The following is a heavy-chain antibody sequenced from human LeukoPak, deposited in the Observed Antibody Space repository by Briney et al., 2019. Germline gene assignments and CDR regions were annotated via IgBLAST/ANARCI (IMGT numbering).Heavy chain of an antibody. Sequence: GGSLRLSCAASGFTFSSYSMNWVRQAPGKGLEWVSSISSSSSYIYYADSVKGRFTISRDNAKNSLYLQMNSLRAEDTAVYYCARAPGGFYYYYYYMDVWGKGTTVTVSS. D-gene: IGHD5-12*01. CDR3: ARAPGGFYYYYYYMDV. CDR2: ISSSSSYI. J-gene: IGHJ6*03. CDR1: GFTFSSYS. V-gene: IGHV3-21*01.